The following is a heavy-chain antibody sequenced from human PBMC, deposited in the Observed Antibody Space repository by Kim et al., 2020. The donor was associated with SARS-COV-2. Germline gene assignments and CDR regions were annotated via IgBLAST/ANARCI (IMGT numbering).Heavy chain of an antibody. V-gene: IGHV3-23*01. J-gene: IGHJ4*02. CDR1: GFTFTSYA. CDR2: IGGSGGNT. CDR3: AKELGYTSGWYQGYYFDY. Sequence: GGSLRLFCAASGFTFTSYAMTWVRQAPGKGLEWVSAIGGSGGNTYYADSVKGRFTISRDNSRNTLYLQMNSLRAEDTAVYYCAKELGYTSGWYQGYYFDYWGQGTLVTVSS. D-gene: IGHD6-19*01.